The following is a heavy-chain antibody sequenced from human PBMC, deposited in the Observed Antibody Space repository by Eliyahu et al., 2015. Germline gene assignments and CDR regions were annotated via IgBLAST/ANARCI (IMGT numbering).Heavy chain of an antibody. CDR1: GFTFXXYA. CDR2: ISGSGGST. V-gene: IGHV3-23*04. Sequence: EVQLVESGGGLVQPGGSLRPSCXASGFTFXXYAMSWVRQAPGKGLEWVSAISGSGGSTYYADSVKGRFTISRDNSKNTLYLQMNSLRAEDTAVYYCARSSGYSSSWYEFDYWGQGTLVTVSS. CDR3: ARSSGYSSSWYEFDY. J-gene: IGHJ4*02. D-gene: IGHD6-13*01.